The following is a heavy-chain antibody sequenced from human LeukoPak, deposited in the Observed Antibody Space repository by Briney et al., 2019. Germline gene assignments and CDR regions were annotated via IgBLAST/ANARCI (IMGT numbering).Heavy chain of an antibody. CDR2: ISGSGGST. J-gene: IGHJ4*02. Sequence: KPGGSLRLSCAASGFTFSSYAMSWVRQAPGKGLEWVSVISGSGGSTYYVDSVKGRFTIPRDNSKNTLYLQINSLRADDTAVYYCAKDGVATAGRGSHFDYWGQGTLVTVSS. D-gene: IGHD6-13*01. CDR3: AKDGVATAGRGSHFDY. CDR1: GFTFSSYA. V-gene: IGHV3-23*01.